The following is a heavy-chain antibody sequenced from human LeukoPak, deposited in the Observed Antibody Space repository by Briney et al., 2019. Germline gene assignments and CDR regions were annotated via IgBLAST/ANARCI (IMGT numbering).Heavy chain of an antibody. J-gene: IGHJ4*02. CDR1: GGSISSSSYY. CDR3: ARIYSYGTFFDY. D-gene: IGHD5-18*01. Sequence: SETLSLTCAVSGGSISSSSYYWGWIRQPPGKGLEWIGSIYYSGSTYYNPSLKSRVTISVDTSKNQFSLKLSSVTPADTAVYYCARIYSYGTFFDYWGQGTLVTVSS. V-gene: IGHV4-39*01. CDR2: IYYSGST.